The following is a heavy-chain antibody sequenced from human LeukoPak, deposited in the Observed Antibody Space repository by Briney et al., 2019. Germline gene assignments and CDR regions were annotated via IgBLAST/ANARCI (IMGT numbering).Heavy chain of an antibody. Sequence: SETLSLTCTVSGYSISSGYDWGWIRQPPGKGLEWIGSIYYRRTLYYNPSLESRVTISIDTSKNQFSLTLSSMTAADTAMYYCARVGLDLRFSSVFDYWGQGTLVTVSS. CDR1: GYSISSGYD. CDR3: ARVGLDLRFSSVFDY. D-gene: IGHD3-3*01. CDR2: IYYRRTL. J-gene: IGHJ4*02. V-gene: IGHV4-38-2*02.